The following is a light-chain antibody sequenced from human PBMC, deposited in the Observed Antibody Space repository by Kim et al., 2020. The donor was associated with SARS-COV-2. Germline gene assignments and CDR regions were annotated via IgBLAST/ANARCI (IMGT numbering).Light chain of an antibody. CDR1: ISNS. CDR3: HQSFAIPWT. J-gene: IGKJ1*01. CDR2: AAS. Sequence: ISNSLAWYQQTPGKAPKLLLYAASKLQTGVPSRFSGSGSGADYTLTINRLESEDSGTFYCHQSFAIPWTFGQGTKVDIK. V-gene: IGKV1-NL1*01.